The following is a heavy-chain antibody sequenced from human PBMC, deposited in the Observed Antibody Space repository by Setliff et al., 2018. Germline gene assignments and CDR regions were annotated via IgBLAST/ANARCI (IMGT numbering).Heavy chain of an antibody. D-gene: IGHD2-21*01. V-gene: IGHV4-61*02. CDR3: ARTLLLSPYYFDY. CDR2: IYTSGST. Sequence: SETLSLTCTVSGGSISSGSYYWSWIRQPAGKGLEWIGRIYTSGSTNYNPSLKSRVTISVDTSKNQFSLKLSSVTAADTAVYYCARTLLLSPYYFDYWGQGTLVTVS. J-gene: IGHJ4*02. CDR1: GGSISSGSYY.